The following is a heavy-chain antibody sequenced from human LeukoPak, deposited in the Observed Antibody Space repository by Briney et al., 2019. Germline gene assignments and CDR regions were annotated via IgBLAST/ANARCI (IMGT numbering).Heavy chain of an antibody. CDR3: ARIAAGRWTYYFDY. Sequence: TSETLSLTCTVSGGSISSYYWSWIRQPPGKGLERIGYIYYSGSTNYNPSLKSRVTISVDTSKNQFSLKLSSVTAADTAVYYCARIAAGRWTYYFDYWGQGTLVTVSS. J-gene: IGHJ4*02. CDR2: IYYSGST. D-gene: IGHD6-13*01. CDR1: GGSISSYY. V-gene: IGHV4-59*01.